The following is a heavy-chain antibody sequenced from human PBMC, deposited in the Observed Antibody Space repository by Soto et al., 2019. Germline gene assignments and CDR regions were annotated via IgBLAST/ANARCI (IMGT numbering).Heavy chain of an antibody. D-gene: IGHD6-19*01. CDR3: AYSSGWYRHDV. CDR1: GDSISSPKW. V-gene: IGHV4-4*02. CDR2: LLHSGTT. Sequence: SETLSLTCAVSGDSISSPKWWTWLRQPPGKGLEWIGDLLHSGTTNYNPSLKSRVILSVDKSQNQFSLSLTSVTAADTAIYYCAYSSGWYRHDVWGQGTSVTVSS. J-gene: IGHJ3*01.